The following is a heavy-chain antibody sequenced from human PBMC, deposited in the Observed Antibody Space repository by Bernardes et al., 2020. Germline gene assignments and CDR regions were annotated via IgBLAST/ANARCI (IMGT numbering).Heavy chain of an antibody. Sequence: SLTCTVSGGSIRSYYWSWIRQPPGKGLEWIGYTFHTGSSNYNPSLKSRVTISVDTSKNQFSLKLSSVTAADTAVYYCARFPTSDSGTFKDYWGQGTLVTVSS. CDR2: TFHTGSS. J-gene: IGHJ4*02. D-gene: IGHD1-26*01. CDR3: ARFPTSDSGTFKDY. CDR1: GGSIRSYY. V-gene: IGHV4-59*01.